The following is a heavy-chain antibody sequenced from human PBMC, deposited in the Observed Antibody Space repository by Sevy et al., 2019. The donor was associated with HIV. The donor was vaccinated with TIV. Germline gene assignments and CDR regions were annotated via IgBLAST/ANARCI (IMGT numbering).Heavy chain of an antibody. CDR1: GFTFSSYE. CDR2: ITLSGSTT. D-gene: IGHD2-21*02. Sequence: GGSLRLSCTASGFTFSSYEMNWVRQAPGKGLEWVSYITLSGSTTYYADSVKGRFTISRDNSKNTLYLQMNSLRAEDTAVYYCARGGCGGDCYWPLGWFDPWGQGTLVTVSS. J-gene: IGHJ5*02. CDR3: ARGGCGGDCYWPLGWFDP. V-gene: IGHV3-48*03.